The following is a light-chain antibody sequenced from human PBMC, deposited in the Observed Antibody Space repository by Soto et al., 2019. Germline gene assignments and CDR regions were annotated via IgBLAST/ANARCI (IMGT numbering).Light chain of an antibody. CDR2: KVS. CDR3: MQGSHWPPIT. V-gene: IGKV2-30*02. Sequence: DVVVTQSPLSLPVTLGQAASISCRSSQSLVHRDGNTYLSWFRQRPGQSPRRLIYKVSNREAGVPDRLSVSGPCTDFTLEISRVEAEDVGLYYCMQGSHWPPITFGQGTRLEIK. J-gene: IGKJ5*01. CDR1: QSLVHRDGNTY.